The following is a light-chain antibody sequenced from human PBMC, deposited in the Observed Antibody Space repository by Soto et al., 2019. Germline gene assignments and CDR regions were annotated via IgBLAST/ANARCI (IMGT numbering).Light chain of an antibody. CDR2: AAS. J-gene: IGKJ4*01. CDR1: QSMSRR. Sequence: DIQMTQSPSSLSASVGDRVTITCRASQSMSRRLNWYQQEPGEAPKLLIYAASSLQSGVPSRFSGSGSGTDFTLTISSLQPEDFATYYCQQSHSTPLTFGGGTKVEIK. CDR3: QQSHSTPLT. V-gene: IGKV1-39*01.